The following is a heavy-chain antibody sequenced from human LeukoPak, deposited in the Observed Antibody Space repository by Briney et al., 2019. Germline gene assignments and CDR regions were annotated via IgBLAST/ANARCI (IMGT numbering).Heavy chain of an antibody. CDR1: GFTFSDHY. CDR2: ISSSGSTI. CDR3: ARLVGDIVVVPAAMLDY. V-gene: IGHV3-11*01. J-gene: IGHJ4*02. Sequence: AGGSLRLSCAASGFTFSDHYMSWIRQAPGKGLEWVSYISSSGSTIYYADSVKGRFTISRDNAKNSLYLQMNSLRAEDTAVYYCARLVGDIVVVPAAMLDYWGQGTLVTVSS. D-gene: IGHD2-2*01.